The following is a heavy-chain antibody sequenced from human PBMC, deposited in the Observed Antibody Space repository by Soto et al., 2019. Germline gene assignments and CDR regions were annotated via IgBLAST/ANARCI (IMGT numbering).Heavy chain of an antibody. CDR3: ARGGYCCSTSCYQNIIDY. J-gene: IGHJ4*02. D-gene: IGHD2-2*01. CDR1: AFTFSSYS. CDR2: ISSSSSII. Sequence: EVQLVESGGGLVQPGGSLRLSCAASAFTFSSYSMNWVRQAPGKGLEWVSYISSSSSIIYYADSVKGRFTISRDNAKNSLYLQMNSLRAEDTAVYYCARGGYCCSTSCYQNIIDYWGQGTLVTVSS. V-gene: IGHV3-48*01.